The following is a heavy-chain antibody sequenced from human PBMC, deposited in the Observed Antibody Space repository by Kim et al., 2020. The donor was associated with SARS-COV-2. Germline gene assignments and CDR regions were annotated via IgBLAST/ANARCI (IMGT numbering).Heavy chain of an antibody. CDR3: ARGLEGSGAYHIVSFDS. V-gene: IGHV3-23*01. D-gene: IGHD3-10*01. CDR2: VSSRDVT. Sequence: GGSLRLSCAASGFSVSRYAMTWVRQAPGKGLEWVSSVSSRDVTYYAEFAKGRFTISRDMSTNTLTLHLNSLRVEDTAKYYCARGLEGSGAYHIVSFDSWG. J-gene: IGHJ4*01. CDR1: GFSVSRYA.